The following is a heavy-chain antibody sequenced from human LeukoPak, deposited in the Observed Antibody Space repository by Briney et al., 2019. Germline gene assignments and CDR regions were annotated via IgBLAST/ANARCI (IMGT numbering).Heavy chain of an antibody. CDR2: ISYDGSKK. D-gene: IGHD6-19*01. Sequence: GGSQRLSCAASGFTFRSYGMHWVRQAPGKGLEWVAVISYDGSKKYYGDSVKGRFTISRDNSKNTVYLQMNSLRAEDTAVYYCAKDDYSSGWYTVGDYWGQGTLVTVSS. CDR3: AKDDYSSGWYTVGDY. CDR1: GFTFRSYG. J-gene: IGHJ4*02. V-gene: IGHV3-30*18.